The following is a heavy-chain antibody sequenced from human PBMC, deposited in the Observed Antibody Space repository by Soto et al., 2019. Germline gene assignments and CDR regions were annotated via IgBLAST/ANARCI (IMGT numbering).Heavy chain of an antibody. V-gene: IGHV3-48*03. CDR2: ISSSGSTI. D-gene: IGHD2-2*02. Sequence: PGGSLRLSCAASGFTFSSYEMNWVRQAPGKGLEWVSYISSSGSTIYYADSVKGRFTISRDNAKNSLYLQMNSLRAEDTAVYYCASGVAVPAAIRHWFDPWGQGILVTVSS. CDR3: ASGVAVPAAIRHWFDP. J-gene: IGHJ5*02. CDR1: GFTFSSYE.